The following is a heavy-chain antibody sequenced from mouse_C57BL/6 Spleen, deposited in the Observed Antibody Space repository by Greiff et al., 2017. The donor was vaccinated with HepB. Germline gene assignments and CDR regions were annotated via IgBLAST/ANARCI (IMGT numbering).Heavy chain of an antibody. V-gene: IGHV1-22*01. J-gene: IGHJ2*01. Sequence: VQLQQSGPELVKPGASVKMSCKASGYTFTDYNMDWVKQSHGKSLEWIGYINPNNGGTSYNQKFKGKATLTVNKSSSTAYMELRSLTSEDSAVYYCAWDYDGNLDYWGQGTTLTVSS. CDR2: INPNNGGT. D-gene: IGHD1-1*01. CDR1: GYTFTDYN. CDR3: AWDYDGNLDY.